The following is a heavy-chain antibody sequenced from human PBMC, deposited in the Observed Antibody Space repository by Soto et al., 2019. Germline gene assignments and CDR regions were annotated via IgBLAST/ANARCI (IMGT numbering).Heavy chain of an antibody. J-gene: IGHJ6*02. CDR1: GDSISSGGSF. D-gene: IGHD2-15*01. V-gene: IGHV4-31*03. Sequence: SATLSLSCTVSGDSISSGGSFWTWIRQHPGKGLEWIGYIYYSGSTYFNPSLKSRVTMSVDTFKNQFSLMLSSVIAADTAVYYCSRVDCRGPSCYSPTPYYYDMDVWGQGTTVT. CDR3: SRVDCRGPSCYSPTPYYYDMDV. CDR2: IYYSGST.